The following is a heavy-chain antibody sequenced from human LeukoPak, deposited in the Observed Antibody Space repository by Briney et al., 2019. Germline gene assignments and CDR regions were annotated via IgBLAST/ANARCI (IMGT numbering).Heavy chain of an antibody. J-gene: IGHJ5*02. V-gene: IGHV4-4*07. CDR1: GGSISSYY. CDR3: ARGLVGATWDWFDP. D-gene: IGHD1-26*01. CDR2: IYTSGST. Sequence: ASETLSLTCTVSGGSISSYYWSWIRQPAGKGLEWIGRIYTSGSTNYNPSLKSRVTMSVDTSKNQFSLKLSSVTAADTAVYYCARGLVGATWDWFDPWGQGTLVTVSS.